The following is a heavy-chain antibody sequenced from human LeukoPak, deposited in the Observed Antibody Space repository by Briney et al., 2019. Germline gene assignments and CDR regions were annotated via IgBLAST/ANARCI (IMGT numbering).Heavy chain of an antibody. J-gene: IGHJ5*02. V-gene: IGHV4-59*01. CDR1: GASISSYY. CDR2: IYYSGST. Sequence: SETLSLTCTVSGASISSYYWSWIRQPPGKGLEWIGYIYYSGSTNYNPSLKSRVTISVDRSKNHFSLKLSSVTAADTAVYYCARLRGGDYSSYNWFDPWGQGTLVTASS. CDR3: ARLRGGDYSSYNWFDP. D-gene: IGHD2-21*02.